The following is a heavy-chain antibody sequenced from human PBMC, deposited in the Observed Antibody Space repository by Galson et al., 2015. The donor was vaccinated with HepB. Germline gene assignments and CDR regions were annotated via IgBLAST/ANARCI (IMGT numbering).Heavy chain of an antibody. J-gene: IGHJ4*02. V-gene: IGHV1-18*04. CDR2: TSAYNGNT. CDR1: GYTFTSYG. D-gene: IGHD6-19*01. CDR3: ASGKLPGYSSGWYSNYLTLGY. Sequence: SVKVSCKASGYTFTSYGISWVRQAPGQGLEWMGWTSAYNGNTNYAQKLQGRVTMTTDTSTGTAYMELRSLRSDDTAAYYCASGKLPGYSSGWYSNYLTLGYWGQGTLVTVSS.